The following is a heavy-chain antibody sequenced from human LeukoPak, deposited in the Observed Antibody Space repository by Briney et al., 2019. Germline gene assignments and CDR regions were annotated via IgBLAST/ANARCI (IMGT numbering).Heavy chain of an antibody. D-gene: IGHD3-16*01. CDR3: ARGGEFYRAGYYYYYMDV. CDR2: ISSSSSTI. Sequence: PGGSLRLSCAASGFTFSSYSMNWVRQAPGKGLEWVSYISSSSSTIYYADSVKGRFTISRDNAKNSLYLQMNSLRAEDTAVYYCARGGEFYRAGYYYYYMDVWGKGTTVTVSS. V-gene: IGHV3-48*01. CDR1: GFTFSSYS. J-gene: IGHJ6*03.